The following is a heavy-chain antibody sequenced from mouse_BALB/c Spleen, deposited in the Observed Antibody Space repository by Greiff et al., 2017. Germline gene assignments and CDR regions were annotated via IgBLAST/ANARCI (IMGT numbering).Heavy chain of an antibody. Sequence: EVKLVESGGGLVKPGGSLKLSCAASGFTFSSYAMSWVRQTPEKRLEWVASISSGGSTYYPDSVKGRFTISRDNARNILYLQMSILRSEDTAMYYCARGGSSVYWFAYWGQGTLVTVSA. CDR3: ARGGSSVYWFAY. V-gene: IGHV5-6-5*01. D-gene: IGHD3-1*01. CDR2: ISSGGST. CDR1: GFTFSSYA. J-gene: IGHJ3*01.